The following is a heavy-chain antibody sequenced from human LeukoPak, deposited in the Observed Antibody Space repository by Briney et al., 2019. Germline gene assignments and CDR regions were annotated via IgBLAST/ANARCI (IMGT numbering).Heavy chain of an antibody. CDR3: AKTLSSGWSGKYYFDY. J-gene: IGHJ4*02. D-gene: IGHD6-19*01. Sequence: GASLRLSCAASGFTFGDSAMHWVRQASGKGLEWVSGISGNGDNTYYADSVKGRFTIYRDNSKSRLSLQMNSLRAEDTAVYYCAKTLSSGWSGKYYFDYWGQGTLVSVSS. CDR1: GFTFGDSA. V-gene: IGHV3-23*01. CDR2: ISGNGDNT.